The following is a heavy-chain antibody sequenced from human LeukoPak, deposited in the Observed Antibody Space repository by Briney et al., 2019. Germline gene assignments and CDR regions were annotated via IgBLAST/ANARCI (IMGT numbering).Heavy chain of an antibody. CDR2: IYSSGST. V-gene: IGHV4-61*01. CDR3: ARGVPTATARWFDP. J-gene: IGHJ5*02. D-gene: IGHD2-21*02. Sequence: SETLPLTCIVSGGSVSSGNYYWSWIRQPPGKGPEWIGYIYSSGSTNYNPSLKSRVTISVDTSKNQFSLMVSSVTAADTALYYCARGVPTATARWFDPWGQGTLVTVSS. CDR1: GGSVSSGNYY.